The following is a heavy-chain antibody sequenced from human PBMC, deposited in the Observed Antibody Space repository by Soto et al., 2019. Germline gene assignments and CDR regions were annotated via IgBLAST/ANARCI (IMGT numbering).Heavy chain of an antibody. V-gene: IGHV3-48*03. CDR3: ARAAGYTSSWHRDAFDI. CDR1: GFTFSSYE. D-gene: IGHD6-13*01. J-gene: IGHJ3*02. Sequence: GGSLRLSCAASGFTFSSYEMNWVRQAPGKGLEWVSYISSSGSTIYYADSVKGRFTISRDNAKNLLYLQMNSLRDEDTAVYYCARAAGYTSSWHRDAFDIWGQGTMVTVSS. CDR2: ISSSGSTI.